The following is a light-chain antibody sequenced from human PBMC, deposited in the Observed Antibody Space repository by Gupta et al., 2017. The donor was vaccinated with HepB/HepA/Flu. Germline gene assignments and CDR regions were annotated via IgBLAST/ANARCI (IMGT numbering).Light chain of an antibody. CDR3: QQYKNWPYT. Sequence: EIVMPQSPATLSVSPGERATLSCRTSQSVSSNLAWYQQKPGQAPRLLIYGASTRATGIPARFSGSGSGTEFTLTISSLQSEDFAVYYCQQYKNWPYTFGQGTKLEIK. CDR2: GAS. J-gene: IGKJ2*01. V-gene: IGKV3-15*01. CDR1: QSVSSN.